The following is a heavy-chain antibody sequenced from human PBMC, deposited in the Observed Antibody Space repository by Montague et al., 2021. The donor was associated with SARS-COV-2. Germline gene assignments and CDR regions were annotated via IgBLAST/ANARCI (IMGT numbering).Heavy chain of an antibody. CDR1: GVSIGSNNW. CDR2: IYHSGST. Sequence: TLSLTCAVSGVSIGSNNWWSWVRQPPGKGLEWIGEIYHSGSTNYNPSLKSRVTISVDKSKNQFSLKMSSVTAAATAVFYCARGLGCSGGSCYGDWLDPWGQGTLVTVSS. D-gene: IGHD2-15*01. CDR3: ARGLGCSGGSCYGDWLDP. V-gene: IGHV4-4*02. J-gene: IGHJ5*02.